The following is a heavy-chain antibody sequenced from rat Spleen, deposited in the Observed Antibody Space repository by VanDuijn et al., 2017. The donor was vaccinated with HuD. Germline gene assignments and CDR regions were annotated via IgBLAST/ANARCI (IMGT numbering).Heavy chain of an antibody. V-gene: IGHV5-19*01. J-gene: IGHJ4*01. Sequence: EVQLVESGGGLMQPGRSLKLSCVASGFTFGVYGMHWIRQAPTKGLEWVASISPSGTKSHYRDSVKGRFTISRDNAKSTLYLQMDSLKSEDTATYYYARAMYTTDYYFAKGYYVMDAWGQGASVTVSS. D-gene: IGHD1-6*01. CDR3: ARAMYTTDYYFAKGYYVMDA. CDR1: GFTFGVYG. CDR2: ISPSGTKS.